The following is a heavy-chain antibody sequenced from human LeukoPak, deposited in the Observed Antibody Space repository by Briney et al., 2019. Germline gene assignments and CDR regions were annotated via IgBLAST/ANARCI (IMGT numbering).Heavy chain of an antibody. CDR3: ARGSSHRRGSGSYYYYYYMDV. V-gene: IGHV1-8*03. J-gene: IGHJ6*03. CDR2: RNPNSGNT. CDR1: GYTFTIYD. Sequence: GASVKVSCKASGYTFTIYDINWVRQATGQGLEWMGWRNPNSGNTGYAQKFQGRVTITRNTSISTAYMELSSLRSEDTAVYYCARGSSHRRGSGSYYYYYYMDVWGKGTTVTVSS. D-gene: IGHD1-26*01.